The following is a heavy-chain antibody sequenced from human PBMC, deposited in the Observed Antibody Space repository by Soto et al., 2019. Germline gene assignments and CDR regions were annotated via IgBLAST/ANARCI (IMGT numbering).Heavy chain of an antibody. J-gene: IGHJ3*02. CDR2: IYYSGST. CDR3: ARDKWVVRGHPSPDHTLSEADAFDI. Sequence: QVQLQESGPGLVKPSQTLSLTCTVSGGSISSGGYYWSWIRQHPGKGLEWIGYIYYSGSTYYNPYLKSRVTISVDPSKNQFSLKLSSVTAADTAVYYCARDKWVVRGHPSPDHTLSEADAFDIWGQGTIVTVSS. CDR1: GGSISSGGYY. D-gene: IGHD3-10*01. V-gene: IGHV4-31*03.